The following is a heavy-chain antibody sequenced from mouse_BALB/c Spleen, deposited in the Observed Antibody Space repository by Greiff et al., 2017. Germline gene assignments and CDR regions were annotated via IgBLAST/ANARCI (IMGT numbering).Heavy chain of an antibody. Sequence: QVQLQQPGAELVKPGASVKLSCKASGYTFTSYWMHWVKQRPGQGLEWIGEIDPSDSYTNYNQKFKGKATLTVDKSSSTAYMQLSSLTSEDSAVYYCARGDYYWYFDVWGAGTTVTVSS. CDR3: ARGDYYWYFDV. D-gene: IGHD2-4*01. CDR1: GYTFTSYW. CDR2: IDPSDSYT. V-gene: IGHV1-69*02. J-gene: IGHJ1*01.